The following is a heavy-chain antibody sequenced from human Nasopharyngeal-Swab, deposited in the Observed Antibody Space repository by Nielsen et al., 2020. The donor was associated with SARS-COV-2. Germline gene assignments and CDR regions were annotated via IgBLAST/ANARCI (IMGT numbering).Heavy chain of an antibody. CDR3: ARGGYGSGSYHFDY. J-gene: IGHJ4*02. CDR2: IYYSGST. Sequence: WIRQPPGKGLEWIGSIYYSGSTYYNPSLKRRVTISVDTSKNQFSLKLSSVTAADTAVYYCARGGYGSGSYHFDYWGQGTLVTVSS. D-gene: IGHD3-10*01. V-gene: IGHV4-39*07.